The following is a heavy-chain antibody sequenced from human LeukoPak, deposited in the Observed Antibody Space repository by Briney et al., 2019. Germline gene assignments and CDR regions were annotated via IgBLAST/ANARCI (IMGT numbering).Heavy chain of an antibody. D-gene: IGHD3-10*01. J-gene: IGHJ5*02. V-gene: IGHV4-30-4*01. CDR2: SYYSGST. CDR3: ARDARVWFGEEGYNWFDP. Sequence: ALSLTCAVSGGSIRGGDYYCGWVRLPPGKGLEWLGFSYYSGSTYYNPSLKSRVTISVDTSKNQFSLKLSSVTAADTAVYYCARDARVWFGEEGYNWFDPWGQGTLVTVSS. CDR1: GGSIRGGDYY.